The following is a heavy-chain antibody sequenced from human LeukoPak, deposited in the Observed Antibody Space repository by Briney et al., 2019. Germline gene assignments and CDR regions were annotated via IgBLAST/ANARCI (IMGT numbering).Heavy chain of an antibody. Sequence: ASVKVSCKASGYTFTGYYMHWVRQAPGQGLEWMGWINPNSGGTNYAQKFQGRVTMTRDTSISTAYMDLSRLRSDDTAVYYCARIARIMWGMDVWGQGTTVTVSS. CDR3: ARIARIMWGMDV. J-gene: IGHJ6*02. CDR1: GYTFTGYY. V-gene: IGHV1-2*02. D-gene: IGHD3-16*01. CDR2: INPNSGGT.